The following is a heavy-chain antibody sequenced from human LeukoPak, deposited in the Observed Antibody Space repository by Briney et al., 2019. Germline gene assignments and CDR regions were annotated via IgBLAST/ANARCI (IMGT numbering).Heavy chain of an antibody. CDR2: IYYSGST. D-gene: IGHD3-22*01. CDR1: GGSISSYC. J-gene: IGHJ4*02. CDR3: ARHDKNPNSSGYYYYY. V-gene: IGHV4-59*08. Sequence: PSETLSLTCTVSGGSISSYCWSWIRQPPGEGLEWIGYIYYSGSTNYNPSLKSRVTISVDTSKNQFSLKLSSVTAADTAVYYCARHDKNPNSSGYYYYYWGQGTLVTVSS.